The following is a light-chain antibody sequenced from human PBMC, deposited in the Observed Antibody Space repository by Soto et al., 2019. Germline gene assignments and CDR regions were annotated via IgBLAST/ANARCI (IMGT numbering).Light chain of an antibody. CDR2: EVS. J-gene: IGLJ2*01. Sequence: QSALTQPPSASGSPGQSVTISCTGTSSDVGGYNYVSWYQQHPGKVPKLVIYEVSKRPSGVPDRFSGSKSGNTASLTVSGLQAEDEADYYCISYAGSNNVVFGGGTKLTVL. CDR1: SSDVGGYNY. V-gene: IGLV2-8*01. CDR3: ISYAGSNNVV.